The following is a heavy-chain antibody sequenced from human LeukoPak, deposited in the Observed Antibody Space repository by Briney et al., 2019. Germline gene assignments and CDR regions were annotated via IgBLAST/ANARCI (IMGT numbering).Heavy chain of an antibody. V-gene: IGHV3-48*03. Sequence: GGSLTLSCAVTGFVFSDYEMNWLRQAPGKGLEWISYISGSGTVIYDADSVKGRFTISRDNAKNTLYLQMNSLRAEDTAVYYCAREVDYGDSDPYDYWGQGTLVTVSA. J-gene: IGHJ4*02. CDR1: GFVFSDYE. CDR2: ISGSGTVI. CDR3: AREVDYGDSDPYDY. D-gene: IGHD4-17*01.